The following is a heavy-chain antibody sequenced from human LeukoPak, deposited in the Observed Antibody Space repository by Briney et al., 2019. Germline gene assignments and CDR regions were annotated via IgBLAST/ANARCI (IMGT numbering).Heavy chain of an antibody. Sequence: GGSLRLPCAASGFTFSSYWMSWVRQAPGKGLEWVSGISWNSGSIGYADSVKGRFTISRDNAKNSLYLQMNSLRAEDMALYYCAKASSGYYFDYWGQGTLVTVSS. J-gene: IGHJ4*02. CDR1: GFTFSSYW. CDR3: AKASSGYYFDY. D-gene: IGHD3-22*01. V-gene: IGHV3-9*03. CDR2: ISWNSGSI.